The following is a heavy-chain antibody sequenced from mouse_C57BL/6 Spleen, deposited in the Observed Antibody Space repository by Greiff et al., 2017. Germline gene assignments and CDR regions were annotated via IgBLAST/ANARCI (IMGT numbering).Heavy chain of an antibody. CDR1: GFTFSNYW. V-gene: IGHV6-3*01. CDR3: TGWGDYGDWYFDV. D-gene: IGHD1-2*01. Sequence: EVMLVESGGGLVQPGGSMKLSCVASGFTFSNYWMNWVRQSPEKGLEWVAQIRLKSDNYATHYAESVKGRFTISRDDSKSSVYLQMNNLRAEDTGIYYCTGWGDYGDWYFDVWGTGTTVTVSS. J-gene: IGHJ1*03. CDR2: IRLKSDNYAT.